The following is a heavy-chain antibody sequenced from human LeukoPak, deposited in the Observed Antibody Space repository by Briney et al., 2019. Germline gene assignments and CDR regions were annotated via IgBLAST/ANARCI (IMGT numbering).Heavy chain of an antibody. D-gene: IGHD3-10*01. CDR2: IFYTGNT. CDR1: GVYFSSSGCY. V-gene: IGHV4-39*01. CDR3: AGLGASLEWDSGSFPDY. J-gene: IGHJ4*02. Sequence: SETLSLTCSVSGVYFSSSGCYWGWIRQPPGKGLEWIGSIFYTGNTYYNPSLKSRITISADTSKNQFSLELRFVTATDTAVYYCAGLGASLEWDSGSFPDYWGQGTLVTVSS.